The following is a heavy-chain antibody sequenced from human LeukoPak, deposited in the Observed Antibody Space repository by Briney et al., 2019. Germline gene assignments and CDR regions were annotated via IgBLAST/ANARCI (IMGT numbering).Heavy chain of an antibody. D-gene: IGHD3-10*01. CDR1: GGTFSSYA. CDR2: IIPIFGTA. V-gene: IGHV1-69*01. J-gene: IGHJ6*04. Sequence: ASVKVSCKASGGTFSSYAISWVRQAPGQGLEWMGGIIPIFGTANYAQKFQGRVTITADESTSTAYMELSSLRPEDTAVYYCAMIYGSGSGYGMDVWGKGTTVTVSS. CDR3: AMIYGSGSGYGMDV.